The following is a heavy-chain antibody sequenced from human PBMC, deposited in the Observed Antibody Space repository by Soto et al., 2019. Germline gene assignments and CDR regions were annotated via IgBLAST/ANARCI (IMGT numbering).Heavy chain of an antibody. CDR1: GGSFSGYY. V-gene: IGHV4-34*01. J-gene: IGHJ4*02. Sequence: SETLSLTCAVYGGSFSGYYWSWIRQPPGKGLEWIGEINHSGSTNYNPSLKSRVTISVDTSKNQFSLKLSSATAADTAVYYCARGWDYYDPLDYWGQGTLVTVSS. CDR2: INHSGST. D-gene: IGHD3-22*01. CDR3: ARGWDYYDPLDY.